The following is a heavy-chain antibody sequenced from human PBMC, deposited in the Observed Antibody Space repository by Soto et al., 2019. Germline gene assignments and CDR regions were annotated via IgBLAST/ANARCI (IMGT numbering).Heavy chain of an antibody. CDR2: IYYSGST. V-gene: IGHV4-59*08. D-gene: IGHD6-13*01. Sequence: SETLSLTCTVSGGSISSYYWSWIRQPPGKGLEWIGYIYYSGSTNYNPSLKSRVTISVDTSKNQFSLKLSSVTAADTAVYYCARIGQQLSFDPWGQGTLVTVS. J-gene: IGHJ5*02. CDR1: GGSISSYY. CDR3: ARIGQQLSFDP.